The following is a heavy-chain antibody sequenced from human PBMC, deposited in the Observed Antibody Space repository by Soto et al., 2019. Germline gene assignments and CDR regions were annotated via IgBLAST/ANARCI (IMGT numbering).Heavy chain of an antibody. D-gene: IGHD3-9*01. CDR3: ARGVHYDILTGYYKGPLEFVD. CDR1: GYTFTSYD. CDR2: MNPNSGNT. V-gene: IGHV1-8*01. J-gene: IGHJ4*02. Sequence: ASVKVSCKASGYTFTSYDINWVRQATGQGLEWMGWMNPNSGNTGYAQKFQGRVTMTRNTSISTAYMELSSLRSEDTAVYYCARGVHYDILTGYYKGPLEFVDWGQGTLVTVSS.